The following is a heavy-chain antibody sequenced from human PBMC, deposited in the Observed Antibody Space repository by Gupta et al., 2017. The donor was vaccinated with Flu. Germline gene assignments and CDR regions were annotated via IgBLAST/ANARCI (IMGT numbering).Heavy chain of an antibody. Sequence: QLQLQESGPGLVKPSETLSLTCSVSGGSISVPSYYWGWVRQPPGKGLEWIGSVYYHESAYYNPSLRSRVSISVDTPKNQFSLKLTSGTAADMAVYYCTLLSSSLPLNYWGQGTLVTVPA. CDR2: VYYHESA. V-gene: IGHV4-39*01. CDR1: GGSISVPSYY. J-gene: IGHJ4*02. CDR3: TLLSSSLPLNY. D-gene: IGHD2-15*01.